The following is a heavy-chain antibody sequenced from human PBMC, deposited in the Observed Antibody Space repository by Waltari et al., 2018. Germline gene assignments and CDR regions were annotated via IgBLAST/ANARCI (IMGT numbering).Heavy chain of an antibody. CDR2: IKQDGSEK. V-gene: IGHV3-7*01. Sequence: EVQLVESGGGLVQPGGALSLSCAASGFTFSSYWMNWVRQAPGKGLEWVANIKQDGSEKYYVDSVKGRFTISRDNAKNSLYLQMNSLRAEDTAVYYCARGLSSAFDIWGQGTMVTVSS. J-gene: IGHJ3*02. CDR1: GFTFSSYW. CDR3: ARGLSSAFDI.